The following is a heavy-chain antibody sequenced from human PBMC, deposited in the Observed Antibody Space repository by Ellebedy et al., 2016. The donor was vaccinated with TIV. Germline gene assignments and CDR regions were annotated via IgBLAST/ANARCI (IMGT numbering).Heavy chain of an antibody. Sequence: PGGSLRLSCAASGFTFSSYAMHWVRQAPGKGLEWVAVMSYDGSNKYYADSVKGRFTISRDTSKNTLYLQINSLRAEDTAIYYCARGRSGTYIHHAFDYWGPGTLVTVSS. V-gene: IGHV3-30-3*01. CDR2: MSYDGSNK. D-gene: IGHD1-14*01. CDR3: ARGRSGTYIHHAFDY. J-gene: IGHJ4*02. CDR1: GFTFSSYA.